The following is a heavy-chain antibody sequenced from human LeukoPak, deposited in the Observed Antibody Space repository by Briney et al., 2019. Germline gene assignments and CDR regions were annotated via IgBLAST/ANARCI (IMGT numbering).Heavy chain of an antibody. CDR2: IYPGDSDT. V-gene: IGHV5-51*01. D-gene: IGHD5-18*01. J-gene: IGHJ4*02. CDR3: ARRGYSYAYYFDY. CDR1: GYSFTSYW. Sequence: GESLKISCKGSGYSFTSYWIGWVRQMPGKGLEWMAIIYPGDSDTRYSPSFQGQVTISADKSISTAYLQWSSLKASDTAIYYCARRGYSYAYYFDYWGQGTLVTVSS.